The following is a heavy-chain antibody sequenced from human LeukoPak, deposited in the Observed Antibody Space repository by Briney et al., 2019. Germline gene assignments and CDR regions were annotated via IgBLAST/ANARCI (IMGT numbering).Heavy chain of an antibody. D-gene: IGHD3-10*01. Sequence: GGSLRLSCAASGFTFSSYGMHWVRQAPGKGLEWVAVISYDGSNKYYADSVKGRFTISRDNSKNTLSLQMTSLTAEDQAVYYCSKGIKTEYYSYGMDVWGQGTTVTLYS. CDR1: GFTFSSYG. V-gene: IGHV3-30*18. CDR2: ISYDGSNK. J-gene: IGHJ6*01. CDR3: SKGIKTEYYSYGMDV.